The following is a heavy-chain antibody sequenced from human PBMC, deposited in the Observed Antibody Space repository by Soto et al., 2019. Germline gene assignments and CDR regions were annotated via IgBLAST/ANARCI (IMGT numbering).Heavy chain of an antibody. CDR1: GFSTRFYS. J-gene: IGHJ5*02. CDR3: SKGEMSTIRNSFDP. D-gene: IGHD1-7*01. Sequence: XGSLRLACTASGFSTRFYSMSGVRQTPGKGLEWVAALSRSGGATYYADSVRGRFTISRDASKDTLFLQMSNLRAEDTAIYYCSKGEMSTIRNSFDPWGQGTLVTVSS. V-gene: IGHV3-23*01. CDR2: LSRSGGAT.